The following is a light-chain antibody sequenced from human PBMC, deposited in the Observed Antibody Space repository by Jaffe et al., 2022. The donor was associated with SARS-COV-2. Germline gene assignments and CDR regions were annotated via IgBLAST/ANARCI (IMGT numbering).Light chain of an antibody. J-gene: IGLJ2*01. V-gene: IGLV2-23*02. CDR3: CSKVGTTASEEVL. CDR1: SSDVGTYNL. Sequence: QSALTQPVSVSGSPGQSITISCTGTSSDVGTYNLVSWYQHHPGEAPKLMIYEVTKRPSGVSNRFSGSKSGNTASLTISGLQAEDEADYYCCSKVGTTASEEVLFGGGTKLTVL. CDR2: EVT.